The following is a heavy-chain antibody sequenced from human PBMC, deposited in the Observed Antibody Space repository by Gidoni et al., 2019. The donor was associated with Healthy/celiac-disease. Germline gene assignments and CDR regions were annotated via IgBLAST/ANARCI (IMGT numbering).Heavy chain of an antibody. CDR3: ARDLRTSGSYAFDI. Sequence: QVQLVESGGVVVQPGRSLRLSCAACRFTFSSYAMHWVRQAPGKGLEWVAVISYDGSNKYYADSVKGRFTISRDNSKNTLYLQMNSLRAEDTAVYYCARDLRTSGSYAFDIWGQGTMVTVSS. J-gene: IGHJ3*02. D-gene: IGHD3-10*01. CDR1: RFTFSSYA. V-gene: IGHV3-30-3*01. CDR2: ISYDGSNK.